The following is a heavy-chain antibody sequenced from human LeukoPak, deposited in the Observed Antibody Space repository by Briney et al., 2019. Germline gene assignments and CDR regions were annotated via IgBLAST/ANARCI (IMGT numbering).Heavy chain of an antibody. V-gene: IGHV4-34*01. CDR3: ARGERYSSGWYMRPFDY. D-gene: IGHD6-13*01. J-gene: IGHJ4*02. CDR2: INHSGST. CDR1: GGSFSGYY. Sequence: SETLSLTCAVYGGSFSGYYWSWIRQPPGKGLEWIGEINHSGSTNYNPSLKSRVTISVDTSKNQFSLKLSSVTAADTAVYYCARGERYSSGWYMRPFDYWGQGTLVTVSS.